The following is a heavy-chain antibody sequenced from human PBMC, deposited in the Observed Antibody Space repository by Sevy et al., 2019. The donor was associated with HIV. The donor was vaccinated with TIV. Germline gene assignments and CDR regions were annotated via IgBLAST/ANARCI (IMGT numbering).Heavy chain of an antibody. CDR1: GFTFSNAW. Sequence: GGSLRLSCAASGFTFSNAWMSWVRQAPGKGLEWVGRIKSKTDGGTTDYAAPVKGRFTISRDDSKNTLFLQMNSLKTEDTAVYYCVTRGYSCGNLSGKAMDVWGQGTTVTVS. CDR3: VTRGYSCGNLSGKAMDV. CDR2: IKSKTDGGTT. J-gene: IGHJ6*02. V-gene: IGHV3-15*01. D-gene: IGHD5-18*01.